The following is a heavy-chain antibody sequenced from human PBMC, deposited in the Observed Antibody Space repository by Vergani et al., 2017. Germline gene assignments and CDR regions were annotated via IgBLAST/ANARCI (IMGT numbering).Heavy chain of an antibody. V-gene: IGHV4-59*01. D-gene: IGHD3-22*01. J-gene: IGHJ4*02. Sequence: VQLQESGPGLVKPSETLSLTCTVSGGSISSYYWRWIRQPPGKGLEWIGYIYYSGSTNYNPALKIRVTISVDTSKNQFSLKLSSVTAADTAVCYCARGAQGDYDSSGYYDYWGQGTLVTVSS. CDR2: IYYSGST. CDR3: ARGAQGDYDSSGYYDY. CDR1: GGSISSYY.